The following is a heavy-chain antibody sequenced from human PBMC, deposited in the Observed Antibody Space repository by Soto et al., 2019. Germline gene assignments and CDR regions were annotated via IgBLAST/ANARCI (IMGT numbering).Heavy chain of an antibody. CDR2: ISDSGGST. V-gene: IGHV3-23*01. CDR3: AKGAWGIAVADTFDY. D-gene: IGHD6-19*01. CDR1: RFTFSSYA. Sequence: GGSLRLSCAASRFTFSSYAMNWVRQAPGKGLEWVSVISDSGGSTYYADSVKGRFTISRDNSKNSLYLQMNRLRAEDTAVYYCAKGAWGIAVADTFDYWGKGTLVTVSS. J-gene: IGHJ4*02.